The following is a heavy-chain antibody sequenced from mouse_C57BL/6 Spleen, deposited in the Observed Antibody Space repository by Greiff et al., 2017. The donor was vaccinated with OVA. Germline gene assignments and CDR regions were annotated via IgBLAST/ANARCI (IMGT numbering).Heavy chain of an antibody. CDR2: INPNNGGT. CDR3: GIWWCIDYAMDY. Sequence: EVQLQQSGPELVKPGASVKLSCKASGYTFTDYNMHWVKQSHGKSLEWIGYINPNNGGTSSNQKFKGKATLTVNKSSSTAYMGIRSLTMEDSRVDYCGIWWCIDYAMDYWGQGTSVTVSS. J-gene: IGHJ4*01. D-gene: IGHD1-1*02. V-gene: IGHV1-22*01. CDR1: GYTFTDYN.